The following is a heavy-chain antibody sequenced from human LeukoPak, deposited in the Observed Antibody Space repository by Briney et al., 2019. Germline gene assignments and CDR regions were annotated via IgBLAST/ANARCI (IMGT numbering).Heavy chain of an antibody. V-gene: IGHV4-59*02. Sequence: SETLSLTCTVSGGSVSSYYWTWIRQPPGRGPEWIGYIYYTRRTNYNPSLKSRVTISVDTSKNQFSLKLSSVTAADTAVYYCATGGERSRIIRYWGQGTLVTVSS. CDR2: IYYTRRT. CDR3: ATGGERSRIIRY. D-gene: IGHD3-16*01. J-gene: IGHJ4*02. CDR1: GGSVSSYY.